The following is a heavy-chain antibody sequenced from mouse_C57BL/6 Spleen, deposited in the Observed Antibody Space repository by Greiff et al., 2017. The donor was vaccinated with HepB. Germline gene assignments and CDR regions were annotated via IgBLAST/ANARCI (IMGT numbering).Heavy chain of an antibody. D-gene: IGHD1-1*01. Sequence: EVQGVESGGGLVKPGGSLKLSCAASGFTFSDDGMHWVRQAPEKGLEWVAYISSGSSTIYYADTVKGRFTIFRDNAKNTLFLQMTSLRSEDTAMFYCASPIYSGSSPFAYWGQGTLVTVSA. J-gene: IGHJ3*01. CDR1: GFTFSDDG. V-gene: IGHV5-17*01. CDR2: ISSGSSTI. CDR3: ASPIYSGSSPFAY.